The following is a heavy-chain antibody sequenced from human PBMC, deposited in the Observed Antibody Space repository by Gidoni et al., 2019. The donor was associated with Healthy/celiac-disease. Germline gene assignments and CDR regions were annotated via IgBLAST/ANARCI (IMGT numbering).Heavy chain of an antibody. D-gene: IGHD5-18*01. Sequence: QVQLQESGPGLVKPSEPLSLTCTVSGGSVSSGSYYWSWIRQPPGKGLEWIGYIYYSGSTNYNPSLKSRVTISVDTSKNQFSLKLSSVTAADTAVYYCARGGSTAMVMVAHFDYWGQGTLVTVSS. J-gene: IGHJ4*02. CDR3: ARGGSTAMVMVAHFDY. CDR1: GGSVSSGSYY. CDR2: IYYSGST. V-gene: IGHV4-61*01.